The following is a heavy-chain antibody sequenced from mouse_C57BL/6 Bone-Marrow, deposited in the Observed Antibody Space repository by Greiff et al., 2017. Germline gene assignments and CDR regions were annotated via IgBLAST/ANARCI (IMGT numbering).Heavy chain of an antibody. V-gene: IGHV5-9-1*02. Sequence: EVKLVESGEGLVKPGGSLKLSCAASGFTFSSYAMSWVRQTPEKRLEWVAYISSGGDYIYYADTVKGRFTISRDHARNTLYLQMSSLKTEDTAMYYCTRNYYDYDGAYYFDYWGQGTTLTVSS. D-gene: IGHD2-4*01. CDR1: GFTFSSYA. CDR3: TRNYYDYDGAYYFDY. CDR2: ISSGGDYI. J-gene: IGHJ2*01.